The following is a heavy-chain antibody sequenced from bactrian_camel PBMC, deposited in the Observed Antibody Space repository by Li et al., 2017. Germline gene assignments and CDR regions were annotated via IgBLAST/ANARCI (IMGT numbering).Heavy chain of an antibody. CDR3: AARDGRACSVRAPNAYVY. Sequence: HVQLVESGGGSVQAGGSPRLSCTASGFTFEGSDMGWYRRLPGNECELVLRINSDGSTYYADSVKGRFTISQDNAKNTVYLQMNSLRPEDTAMYYCAARDGRACSVRAPNAYVYWGQGTQVTVS. CDR2: INSDGST. D-gene: IGHD2*01. CDR1: GFTFEGSD. V-gene: IGHV3S9*01. J-gene: IGHJ4*01.